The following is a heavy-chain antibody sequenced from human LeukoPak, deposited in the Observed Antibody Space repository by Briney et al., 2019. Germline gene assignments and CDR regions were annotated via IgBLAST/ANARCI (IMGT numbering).Heavy chain of an antibody. Sequence: GAPVKLSCKAAGYTFTSYDVNWVRQATGQGLEWMGWMNPISGDTGYALKFQGRVTMSRNTSISTAYMELGSLRSEDTAVYYCARVPRRGERFDHWGQGTLVTVSS. CDR1: GYTFTSYD. CDR2: MNPISGDT. J-gene: IGHJ5*02. CDR3: ARVPRRGERFDH. V-gene: IGHV1-8*01. D-gene: IGHD3-10*01.